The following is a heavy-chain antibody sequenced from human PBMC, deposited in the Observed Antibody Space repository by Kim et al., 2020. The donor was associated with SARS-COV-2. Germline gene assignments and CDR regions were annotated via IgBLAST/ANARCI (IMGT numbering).Heavy chain of an antibody. V-gene: IGHV1-69*04. Sequence: SVKVSCKASGGTFSSYTISWVRQAPGQGLEWMGRIIPILGIANYAQKFQGRVTITADKSTSTAYMELSSLRSEDTAVYYCARDKDGFQNWFDPWGQGTLVTVSS. CDR3: ARDKDGFQNWFDP. D-gene: IGHD5-12*01. CDR2: IIPILGIA. CDR1: GGTFSSYT. J-gene: IGHJ5*02.